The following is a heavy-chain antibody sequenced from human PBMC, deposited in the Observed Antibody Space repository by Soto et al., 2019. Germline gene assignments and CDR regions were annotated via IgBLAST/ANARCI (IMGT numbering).Heavy chain of an antibody. V-gene: IGHV1-69*12. CDR3: ARDGGGREMARADDAFDI. CDR1: GGTFSSYA. CDR2: IIPIFGTA. Sequence: QVQLVQSGAEVKKPGSSVKVSCKASGGTFSSYAISWVRQAPGQGLEWMGGIIPIFGTANYAQKFQGRVTITADESTSTANMALSSLRCEDTAVYYCARDGGGREMARADDAFDIWGQGTMVTVSS. D-gene: IGHD3-16*01. J-gene: IGHJ3*02.